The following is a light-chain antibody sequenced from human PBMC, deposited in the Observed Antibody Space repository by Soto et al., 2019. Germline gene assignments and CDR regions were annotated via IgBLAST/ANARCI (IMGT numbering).Light chain of an antibody. J-gene: IGKJ1*01. Sequence: ETALTQSPGTLSLSPGERATLSCRASQTVRNNYLAWYQQRPGQAPRLLIYGASSRATGIPDRFSGSGSGTDFTLTISRLEPEDFVVYYCQQYGSSPWTFGQGTKVEIK. CDR1: QTVRNNY. V-gene: IGKV3-20*01. CDR3: QQYGSSPWT. CDR2: GAS.